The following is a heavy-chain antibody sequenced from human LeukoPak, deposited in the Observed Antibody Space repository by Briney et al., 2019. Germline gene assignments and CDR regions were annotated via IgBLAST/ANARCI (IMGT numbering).Heavy chain of an antibody. CDR1: GGSISSSDYY. CDR2: INYRGPT. Sequence: SETLSLTCTVSGGSISSSDYYWGWIRQPPGTGLDWIGSINYRGPTYYNPSLKSRLTILVDTSKNQFSLILRSVTAADTAVYYCARHRFTMVRGVGSMDVWGQGITVTISS. CDR3: ARHRFTMVRGVGSMDV. D-gene: IGHD3-10*01. J-gene: IGHJ6*02. V-gene: IGHV4-39*01.